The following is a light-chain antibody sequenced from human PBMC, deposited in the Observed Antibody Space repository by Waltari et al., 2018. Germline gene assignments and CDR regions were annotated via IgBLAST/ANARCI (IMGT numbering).Light chain of an antibody. CDR3: QQRSNLFT. V-gene: IGKV3-11*01. CDR1: QSVSTF. CDR2: DAT. Sequence: EIVLTPSPPTMSLSPGERATLSCRASQSVSTFLSWYQKKPGQAPRLLIFDATIGVTGIPARVSGSGSGTDFTLTISSLEPEDFAVYYCQQRSNLFTFGPGTKVDIK. J-gene: IGKJ3*01.